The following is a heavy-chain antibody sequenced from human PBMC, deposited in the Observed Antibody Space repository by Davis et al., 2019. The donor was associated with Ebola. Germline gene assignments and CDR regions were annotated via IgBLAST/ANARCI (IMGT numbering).Heavy chain of an antibody. CDR2: INPDGSGR. J-gene: IGHJ4*02. D-gene: IGHD1-20*01. V-gene: IGHV3-7*04. CDR3: MTDPNWRSGS. CDR1: GFTFSDSW. Sequence: GESLKISCAASGFTFSDSWMSWIRQAPGTGPEWVAAINPDGSGRSYAASGRGRFTISRDNARNSLYLQMNTLRAEDTAVYYCMTDPNWRSGSWGQGTLVIVSS.